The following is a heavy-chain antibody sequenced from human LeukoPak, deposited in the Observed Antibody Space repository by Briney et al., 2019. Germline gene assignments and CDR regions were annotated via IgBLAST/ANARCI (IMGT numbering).Heavy chain of an antibody. CDR2: IYYSGST. CDR1: GGSISSGDYY. J-gene: IGHJ6*02. CDR3: ARDQNKYDSSGYYYYQYGMDV. V-gene: IGHV4-30-4*01. D-gene: IGHD3-22*01. Sequence: PSETLSLTCAVSGGSISSGDYYWTWIRQPPGKGLEWIGYIYYSGSTHYNPSLKSRVSISVDTAKNQFSLNLSSVTAADTAVYHCARDQNKYDSSGYYYYQYGMDVWGQGTTVTVSS.